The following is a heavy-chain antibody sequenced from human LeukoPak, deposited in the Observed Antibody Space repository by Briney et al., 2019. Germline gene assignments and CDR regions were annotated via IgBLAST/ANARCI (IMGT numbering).Heavy chain of an antibody. D-gene: IGHD3-22*01. V-gene: IGHV3-66*02. Sequence: GGSLRLSCTVSGFTVSINSMSWVRQAPGKGLEWVSFIYSGGNTHYSDSVKGRFTISRDNSKNTLYLQMNSLRAEDTAVYYCAKDRASYYYDSSGYSFDYWGQGTLVTVSS. CDR1: GFTVSINS. J-gene: IGHJ4*02. CDR3: AKDRASYYYDSSGYSFDY. CDR2: IYSGGNT.